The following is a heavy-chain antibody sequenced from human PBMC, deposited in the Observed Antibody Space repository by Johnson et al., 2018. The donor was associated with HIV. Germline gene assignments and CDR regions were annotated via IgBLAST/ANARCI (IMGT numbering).Heavy chain of an antibody. CDR3: VRGCGSRNTSPCYDAFDI. Sequence: QVQLVESGGGLVQPGGSLRLSCAASGFTFSSYAMHRVRQAPGKGLKWVAVISYDGNNKYYADSVKGRFTISRDNAKNSLYLQMNSLKTEDTAVYYCVRGCGSRNTSPCYDAFDIWGQGTMVTVSS. CDR2: ISYDGNNK. D-gene: IGHD2-15*01. J-gene: IGHJ3*02. V-gene: IGHV3-30-3*01. CDR1: GFTFSSYA.